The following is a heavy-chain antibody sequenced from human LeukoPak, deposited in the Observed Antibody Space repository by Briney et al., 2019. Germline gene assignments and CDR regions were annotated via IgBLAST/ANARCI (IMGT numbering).Heavy chain of an antibody. CDR3: ARVWSNYDLDY. CDR2: ISAYNGNT. Sequence: ASVKVSCKASGYTFTSHGISWVRQAPGQGLEWMGWISAYNGNTNYAQKLQGRVTMTTDTSTTTAYMELRSLRSDDTAVYYCARVWSNYDLDYWGQGTLVTVSS. J-gene: IGHJ4*02. D-gene: IGHD4-11*01. CDR1: GYTFTSHG. V-gene: IGHV1-18*01.